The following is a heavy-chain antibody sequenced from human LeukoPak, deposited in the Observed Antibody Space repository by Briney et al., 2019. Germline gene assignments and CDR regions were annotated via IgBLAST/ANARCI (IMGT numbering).Heavy chain of an antibody. J-gene: IGHJ3*02. V-gene: IGHV4-59*08. Sequence: SETLSLACTVSGGSISSDYWSWIRQPPGKGLEWIGYIYYSGSTNYNPSLKSRVTISVDTSKNQFSLKLSSVTAADTAVYYCARHKETLAGRDAFDIWGQGTMVTVSS. CDR2: IYYSGST. CDR1: GGSISSDY. D-gene: IGHD6-19*01. CDR3: ARHKETLAGRDAFDI.